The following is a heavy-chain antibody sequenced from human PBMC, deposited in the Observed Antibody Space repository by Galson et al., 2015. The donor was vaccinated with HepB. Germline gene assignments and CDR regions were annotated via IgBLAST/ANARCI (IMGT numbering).Heavy chain of an antibody. CDR2: FDPEDGET. V-gene: IGHV1-24*01. CDR3: ATAGRSGSYPGPIDAFDI. CDR1: GYTLTELS. J-gene: IGHJ3*02. Sequence: SVKVSCKVSGYTLTELSMHWVRQAPGKGLEWMGGFDPEDGETIYAQKFQGRVTMTEDTSTDTAYMELSSLRSEDTAVYYCATAGRSGSYPGPIDAFDIWGQGTMVTVSS. D-gene: IGHD1-26*01.